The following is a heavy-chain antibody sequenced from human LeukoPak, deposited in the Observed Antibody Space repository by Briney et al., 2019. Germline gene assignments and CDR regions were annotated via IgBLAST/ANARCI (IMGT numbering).Heavy chain of an antibody. Sequence: SETLSLTCTVCGGSISSYYWSWIRQPPGKGREWIGYIYYSGTTNYNPSLNLRVTIFVDPSKNQFSLNVSSVTAADTAVYYCARGTYYDFWSGYYYDYWGQGTLVTVSS. J-gene: IGHJ4*02. CDR2: IYYSGTT. V-gene: IGHV4-59*01. CDR3: ARGTYYDFWSGYYYDY. CDR1: GGSISSYY. D-gene: IGHD3-3*01.